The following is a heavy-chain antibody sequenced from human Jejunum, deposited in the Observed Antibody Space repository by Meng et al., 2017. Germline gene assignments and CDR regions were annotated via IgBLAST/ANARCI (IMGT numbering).Heavy chain of an antibody. D-gene: IGHD6-19*01. CDR3: ARGRESHSSGPDY. CDR2: ISYDGRNK. Sequence: GESLKISCAASGFTFSSYAMHWVRQAPGKGLEWVAVISYDGRNKYYADSVRGRFTISRDNSKNTLYLQMNSLRAEDTAVYHCARGRESHSSGPDYWRQGTLVTVSS. CDR1: GFTFSSYA. V-gene: IGHV3-30*04. J-gene: IGHJ4*02.